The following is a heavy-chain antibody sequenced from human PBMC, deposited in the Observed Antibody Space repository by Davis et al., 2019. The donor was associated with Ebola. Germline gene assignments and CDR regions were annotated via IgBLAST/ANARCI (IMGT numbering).Heavy chain of an antibody. CDR3: ARDPRVPMVRGAASFDY. Sequence: PGGSLRLSCAPSGFTFSIYTMHWVRKAPGKGQEWVAAISSDGRNKHYADSVRGRVVISRDTSKDTLYLPMSGLRAEDTAVYYCARDPRVPMVRGAASFDYWGQGTMVTVSS. J-gene: IGHJ4*02. CDR2: ISSDGRNK. V-gene: IGHV3-30*09. CDR1: GFTFSIYT. D-gene: IGHD3-10*01.